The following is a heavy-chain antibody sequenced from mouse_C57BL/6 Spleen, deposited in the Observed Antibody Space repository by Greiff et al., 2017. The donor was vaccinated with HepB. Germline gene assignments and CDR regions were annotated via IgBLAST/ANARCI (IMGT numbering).Heavy chain of an antibody. V-gene: IGHV1-80*01. J-gene: IGHJ1*03. CDR3: ARYAGLYWYFDV. CDR2: IYPGDGDT. CDR1: GYAFSSYW. Sequence: QVQLQQSGAELVKPGASVKISCKASGYAFSSYWMNWVKQRPGKGLEWIGQIYPGDGDTNYNGKFKGKATLTADKSSSTAYMQLSSLTSEDSAFYFCARYAGLYWYFDVWGTGTTVTVSS.